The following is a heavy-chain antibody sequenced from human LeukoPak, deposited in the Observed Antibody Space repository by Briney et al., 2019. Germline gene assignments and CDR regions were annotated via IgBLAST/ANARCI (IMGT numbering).Heavy chain of an antibody. CDR1: GYTFITYY. V-gene: IGHV1-46*01. J-gene: IGHJ6*03. CDR2: INPRGGST. D-gene: IGHD5-18*01. Sequence: ASVKVSCKASGYTFITYYMHWMRQAPGQGPEWMGIINPRGGSTDYSQKFQGRVTITADESTSTAYMELSSLRSEDTAVYYCASSQTAMVTNYYYYYYMDVWGKGTTVTISS. CDR3: ASSQTAMVTNYYYYYYMDV.